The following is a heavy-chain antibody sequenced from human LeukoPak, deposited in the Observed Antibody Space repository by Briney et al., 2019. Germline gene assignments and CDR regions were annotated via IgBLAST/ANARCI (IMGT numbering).Heavy chain of an antibody. D-gene: IGHD1-26*01. Sequence: GGSLRLSCAASGFTFSSYAMSWVRQAPGRGLEWVSAISGSGGSTYYAGSVKGRFTISRDNSKNTLYLQMNSLRAEDTAVYYCAKVQDSGSYYNYWGQGTLVTVSS. CDR3: AKVQDSGSYYNY. J-gene: IGHJ4*02. CDR1: GFTFSSYA. CDR2: ISGSGGST. V-gene: IGHV3-23*01.